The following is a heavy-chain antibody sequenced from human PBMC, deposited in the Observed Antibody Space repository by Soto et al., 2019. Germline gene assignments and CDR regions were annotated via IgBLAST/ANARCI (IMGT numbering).Heavy chain of an antibody. D-gene: IGHD3-10*01. Sequence: GASVKVSCKASGYTFTNYAMQWVRQAPGQRLEWMGWINAGNGHTKYSQNFQGRVTITRDTSASTAYMELSSLISEDAAVYYCARGIWTMTRGAYYFDNWGQGTLVTV. V-gene: IGHV1-3*01. J-gene: IGHJ4*02. CDR3: ARGIWTMTRGAYYFDN. CDR2: INAGNGHT. CDR1: GYTFTNYA.